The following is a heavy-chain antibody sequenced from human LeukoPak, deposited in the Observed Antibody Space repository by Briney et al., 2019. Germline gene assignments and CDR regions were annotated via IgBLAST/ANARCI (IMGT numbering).Heavy chain of an antibody. J-gene: IGHJ5*02. CDR2: IIPIFGTA. CDR3: ATGAGREWFDP. Sequence: ASVKVSCKASGGTFSSYAISWVRQAPGQGLEWMGGIIPIFGTANYAQKFQGRVTMTEDTSTDTAYMELSSLRSEDTAVYYCATGAGREWFDPWGQGTLVTVSS. V-gene: IGHV1-69*06. CDR1: GGTFSSYA. D-gene: IGHD3-10*01.